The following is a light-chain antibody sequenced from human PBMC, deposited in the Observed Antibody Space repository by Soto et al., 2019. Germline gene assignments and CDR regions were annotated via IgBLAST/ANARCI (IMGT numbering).Light chain of an antibody. CDR3: QQYGSSPRALT. CDR1: QSVSSSY. Sequence: EIVLTQSPGTLSLSPGERATLSCRASQSVSSSYLAWYQQKPGQAPRLLIFATSTRATGIPARFSGSGSGTEFTLTISSLQSEDFAVYYCQQYGSSPRALTFGGGTKVDIK. V-gene: IGKV3-20*01. J-gene: IGKJ4*01. CDR2: ATS.